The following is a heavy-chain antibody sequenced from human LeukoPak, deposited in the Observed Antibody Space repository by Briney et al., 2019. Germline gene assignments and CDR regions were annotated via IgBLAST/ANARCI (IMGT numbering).Heavy chain of an antibody. Sequence: SETLSLTCTVSGGSISSYYWSWIRQPPGKGLEWIGYIYYSGSTNHNPSLKSRVTISVDTSKNQFSLKLGSVTAADTAVYYCANGVAGTDYFDYWGQGTLVTVS. D-gene: IGHD6-19*01. V-gene: IGHV4-59*01. CDR1: GGSISSYY. CDR3: ANGVAGTDYFDY. CDR2: IYYSGST. J-gene: IGHJ4*02.